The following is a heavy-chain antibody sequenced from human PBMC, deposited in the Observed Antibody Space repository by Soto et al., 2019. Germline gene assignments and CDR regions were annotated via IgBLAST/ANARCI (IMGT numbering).Heavy chain of an antibody. D-gene: IGHD6-19*01. CDR1: GGSISGSNW. CDR3: ARYVSVGWLGYYGMDV. CDR2: IYHSGST. J-gene: IGHJ6*02. V-gene: IGHV4-4*02. Sequence: SETLSLTCTVSGGSISGSNWWSWVRQPPGKGLEWIGEIYHSGSTNYNPSLKSRVTISVDKSKNQFSLKLSSVTAADTAVYYCARYVSVGWLGYYGMDVWGQGTTATVSS.